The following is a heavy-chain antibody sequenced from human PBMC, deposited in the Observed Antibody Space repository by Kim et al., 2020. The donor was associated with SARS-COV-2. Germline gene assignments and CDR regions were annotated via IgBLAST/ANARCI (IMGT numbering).Heavy chain of an antibody. J-gene: IGHJ6*02. D-gene: IGHD2-2*01. CDR2: ISYDGSNK. Sequence: GGSLRLSCAASGFTFSSYGMHWVRQAPGKGLEWVAVISYDGSNKYYADSVKGRFTISRDNSKNTLYLQMNSLRAEDTAVYYCAKWDGDCSSTSCSYGMDVWGQGTTVTVSS. V-gene: IGHV3-30*18. CDR1: GFTFSSYG. CDR3: AKWDGDCSSTSCSYGMDV.